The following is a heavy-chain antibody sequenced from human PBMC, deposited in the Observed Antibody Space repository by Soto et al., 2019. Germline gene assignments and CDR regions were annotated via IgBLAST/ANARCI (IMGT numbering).Heavy chain of an antibody. Sequence: SETLSLTCTVSGGSISSYYWSWIRQPPGKGLEWIGYIYYSGSTNYNPSLKSRVTISVDTSKNQFSLKLSSVTAADTAVYYCARALTYYYDSSGPREMKYYYGMDVWGQGTTVTVSS. CDR2: IYYSGST. CDR1: GGSISSYY. D-gene: IGHD3-22*01. J-gene: IGHJ6*02. V-gene: IGHV4-59*01. CDR3: ARALTYYYDSSGPREMKYYYGMDV.